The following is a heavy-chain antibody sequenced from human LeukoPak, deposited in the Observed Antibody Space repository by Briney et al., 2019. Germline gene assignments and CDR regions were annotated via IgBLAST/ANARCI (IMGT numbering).Heavy chain of an antibody. CDR3: ARESLGYFDY. D-gene: IGHD3-16*01. CDR1: GGSISSGGYS. V-gene: IGHV4-30-2*01. Sequence: SQTLSLTCAVSGGSISSGGYSWSWIRQPPGKGLEWIGYIYNSGSTYYNPSLKSRVTISVDRSKNQFSLKLSSVTAADTAVYYCARESLGYFDYWGQGTLVTVSS. J-gene: IGHJ4*02. CDR2: IYNSGST.